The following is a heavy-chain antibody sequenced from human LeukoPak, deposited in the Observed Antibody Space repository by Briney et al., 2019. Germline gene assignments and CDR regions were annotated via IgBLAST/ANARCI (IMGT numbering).Heavy chain of an antibody. CDR2: ISSSGSTI. J-gene: IGHJ4*02. V-gene: IGHV3-11*04. CDR1: GFTFSDYY. D-gene: IGHD5-18*01. CDR3: ARGFRRGYSYGYNFDY. Sequence: GGSLRLSCAASGFTFSDYYMSWIRQAPGKGLEWVSYISSSGSTIYYADSVEGRFTISRDNAKNSLYLQMNSLRAEDTAVYYCARGFRRGYSYGYNFDYWGQGTLVTVSS.